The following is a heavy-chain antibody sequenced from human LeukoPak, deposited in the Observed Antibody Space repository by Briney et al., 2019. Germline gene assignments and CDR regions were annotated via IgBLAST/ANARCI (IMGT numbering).Heavy chain of an antibody. CDR1: GGTFSSYA. V-gene: IGHV1-69*05. CDR2: IIPIFGTA. Sequence: SVKVSCKATGGTFSSYAISWVRQAPGQGLEWMGRIIPIFGTASYPQKFQGRVTINTDESTSTAYMELSSLRSEDTAVYYCARDIIGGFDYWGQGTLVTVSS. J-gene: IGHJ4*02. D-gene: IGHD3-16*01. CDR3: ARDIIGGFDY.